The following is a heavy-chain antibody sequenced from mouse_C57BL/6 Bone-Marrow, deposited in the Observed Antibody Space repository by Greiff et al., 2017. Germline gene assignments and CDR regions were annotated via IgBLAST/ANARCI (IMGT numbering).Heavy chain of an antibody. CDR3: ARTPLYYGNYNAY. J-gene: IGHJ3*01. CDR2: INPGSGGT. V-gene: IGHV1-54*01. CDR1: GYAFTNYL. D-gene: IGHD2-1*01. Sequence: QVQLQQSGAELVRPGTSVKVSCKASGYAFTNYLIEWVKQRPGQGLEWIGVINPGSGGTNYNEKFKGKATLTADKSSSTAYMQLSSLTSEDSAVYCGARTPLYYGNYNAYWGQGTLVTVSA.